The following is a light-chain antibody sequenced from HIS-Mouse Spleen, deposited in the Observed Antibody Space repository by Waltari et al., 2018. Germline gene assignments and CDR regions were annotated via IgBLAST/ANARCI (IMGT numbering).Light chain of an antibody. Sequence: DIQMTQSPSSLSASVGDRVTITCQASQDISNYLNWYQQKPGKAPKLLIYDASNLETGVPSRFSGSGSGTDFTFTISSLQPEDIATYYCQQYDNLPRPIGPGTKVDIK. J-gene: IGKJ3*01. CDR3: QQYDNLPRP. V-gene: IGKV1-33*01. CDR2: DAS. CDR1: QDISNY.